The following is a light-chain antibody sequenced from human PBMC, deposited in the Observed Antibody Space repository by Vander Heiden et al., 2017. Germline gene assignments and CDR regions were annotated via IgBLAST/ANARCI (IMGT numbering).Light chain of an antibody. CDR3: SLYRRRSRPPFV. CDR2: DVS. Sequence: QSALTQPASVSGSPGQSITISCTGTSRDVGGYNYVSWYQQQPGQAPQLMVFDVSNRPLGVSNRFSGPKSGDTGSLTIPGLQADGEAYYYWSLYRRRSRPPFVFGTGTKVTV. CDR1: SRDVGGYNY. V-gene: IGLV2-14*03. J-gene: IGLJ1*01.